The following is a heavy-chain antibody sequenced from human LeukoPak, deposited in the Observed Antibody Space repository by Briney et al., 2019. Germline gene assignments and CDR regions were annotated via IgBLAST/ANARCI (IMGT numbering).Heavy chain of an antibody. V-gene: IGHV3-74*03. CDR2: ISPDGSTT. D-gene: IGHD4-11*01. CDR3: AKDPADYRGWFDY. Sequence: GGSLRLSCAASGFTFSRYWMHWVRQAPWKGLMWVSRISPDGSTTLYADSVKGRFTISRDNSKNTLFLQMDSLRAEDTAVYYCAKDPADYRGWFDYWGQGTLVTVSS. J-gene: IGHJ4*02. CDR1: GFTFSRYW.